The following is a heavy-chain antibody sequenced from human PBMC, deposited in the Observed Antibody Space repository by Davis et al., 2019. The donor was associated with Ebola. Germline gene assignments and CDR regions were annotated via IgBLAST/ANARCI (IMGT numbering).Heavy chain of an antibody. CDR3: ARDPGATGTTFYYYGMDV. V-gene: IGHV3-11*01. CDR1: GFTFSDYY. J-gene: IGHJ6*02. CDR2: ISSSGSTI. Sequence: PGGSLRLSCAASGFTFSDYYMSWIRQAPGKGLEWVSYISSSGSTIYYADSVKGRFTISRDNAKNSLYLQMNSLRAEDTAVYYCARDPGATGTTFYYYGMDVWGQGTTVTVSS. D-gene: IGHD1-7*01.